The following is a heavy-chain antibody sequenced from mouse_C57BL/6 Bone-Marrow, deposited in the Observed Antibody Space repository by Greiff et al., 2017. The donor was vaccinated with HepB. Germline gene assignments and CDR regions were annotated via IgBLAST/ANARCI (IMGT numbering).Heavy chain of an antibody. J-gene: IGHJ4*01. CDR3: TIYYYGSSYDAMDY. CDR2: IDPENGDT. Sequence: VQLQQSGAELVRPGASVKLSCTASGFNIKDDYMHWVKQRPEQGLEWIGWIDPENGDTEYAPKFQGKATITADTSSNTAYLQLSSLTSEDTAVYYCTIYYYGSSYDAMDYWGQGTSVTVSS. V-gene: IGHV14-4*01. D-gene: IGHD1-1*01. CDR1: GFNIKDDY.